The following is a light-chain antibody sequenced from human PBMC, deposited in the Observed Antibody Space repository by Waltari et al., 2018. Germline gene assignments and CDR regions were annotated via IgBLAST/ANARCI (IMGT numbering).Light chain of an antibody. Sequence: QSALTQPPSASGSPGQSVTISCTGTSTDGGVYNYVSWYQQFPGKAPKLIIYEVSKRPSGVPDRFSGSKSGNTASLTVSGLQAEDEGYYYCSSYAGGNDVGFGGGTKLTVL. CDR2: EVS. CDR1: STDGGVYNY. J-gene: IGLJ2*01. CDR3: SSYAGGNDVG. V-gene: IGLV2-8*01.